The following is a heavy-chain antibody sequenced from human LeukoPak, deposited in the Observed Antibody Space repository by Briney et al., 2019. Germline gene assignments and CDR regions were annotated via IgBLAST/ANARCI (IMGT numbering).Heavy chain of an antibody. Sequence: SETLSLTCTVSGDSINSNNYYWGWVRQPPGKGLEWIGSISFTGSTYYNPSLKSRGTLSVDTSKNYFSLKLSSVTAADTAVYYCARHTYGSGTYYNAWGQGTLVTVSS. J-gene: IGHJ5*02. CDR1: GDSINSNNYY. D-gene: IGHD3-10*01. CDR2: ISFTGST. V-gene: IGHV4-39*01. CDR3: ARHTYGSGTYYNA.